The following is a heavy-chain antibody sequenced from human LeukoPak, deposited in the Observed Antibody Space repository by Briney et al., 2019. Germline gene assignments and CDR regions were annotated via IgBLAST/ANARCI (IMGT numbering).Heavy chain of an antibody. D-gene: IGHD2-2*01. CDR1: GGSISSGGYY. CDR3: ARARSQLPSPIWDY. V-gene: IGHV4-31*02. CDR2: IYYSGST. Sequence: SQTLSLTCTVSGGSISSGGYYWSWIRQHPGKGLEWIGYIYYSGSTYYNPSLKSRVTISVDTSKNQFSLKLSSVTAADTAVYYCARARSQLPSPIWDYWGQGTLVTVSS. J-gene: IGHJ4*02.